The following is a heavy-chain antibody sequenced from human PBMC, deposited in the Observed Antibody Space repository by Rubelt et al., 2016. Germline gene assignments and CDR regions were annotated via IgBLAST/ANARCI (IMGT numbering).Heavy chain of an antibody. J-gene: IGHJ3*02. CDR1: GGSFSGYY. D-gene: IGHD5-24*01. CDR3: ARQSGATWAFDI. CDR2: INHSGST. Sequence: QVQLQQWGAGLLKPSETLSLTCAVYGGSFSGYYWSWIRQPPGKGLEWIGEINHSGSTNYNPSLKSRVTISVDTFKNQFSLKLSSVTAADTAVYYCARQSGATWAFDIWGQGTMVTVSS. V-gene: IGHV4-34*01.